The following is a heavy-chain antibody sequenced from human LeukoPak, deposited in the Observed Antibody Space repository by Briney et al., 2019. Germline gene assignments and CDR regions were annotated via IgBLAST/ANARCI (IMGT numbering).Heavy chain of an antibody. CDR2: INHSGST. V-gene: IGHV4-34*01. CDR1: GGSFSGYY. Sequence: SETLSLTCAVYGGSFSGYYWSWIRQPPGKGLEWIGEINHSGSTNYNPSLKSRVTISVDTSENQFSLKLSSVTAADTAVYYCARGRRASSSWYGLVWFDPWGQGTLVTVSS. D-gene: IGHD6-13*01. CDR3: ARGRRASSSWYGLVWFDP. J-gene: IGHJ5*02.